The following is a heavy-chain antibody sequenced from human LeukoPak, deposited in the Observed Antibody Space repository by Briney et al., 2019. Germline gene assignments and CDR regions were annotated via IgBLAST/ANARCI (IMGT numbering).Heavy chain of an antibody. V-gene: IGHV4-39*07. CDR3: ARATLRNWFDP. CDR2: IFYNGGP. CDR1: GDSITNSNYY. J-gene: IGHJ5*02. Sequence: SETLSLTCTASGDSITNSNYYWGWVRQSPGRGLEWLGNIFYNGGPYYNPSLKSRVTISVDTSKNQFSLKLSSVTAADTAVYYCARATLRNWFDPWGQGTLVTVSS. D-gene: IGHD5/OR15-5a*01.